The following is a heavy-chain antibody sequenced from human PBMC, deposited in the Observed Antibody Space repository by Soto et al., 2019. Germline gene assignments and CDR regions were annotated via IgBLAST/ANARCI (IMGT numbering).Heavy chain of an antibody. V-gene: IGHV4-39*01. J-gene: IGHJ4*02. CDR2: IYYSGNT. CDR3: ARRGLGAVGYFDY. Sequence: SETLSLTCTVSGGSITSNTNYWGWLRQPPGKGLEWIASIYYSGNTYYNPSFKSRVTISVDTSKNQLSLKLSSVTAADTAVYYCARRGLGAVGYFDYWGPGTLVTVSS. D-gene: IGHD6-13*01. CDR1: GGSITSNTNY.